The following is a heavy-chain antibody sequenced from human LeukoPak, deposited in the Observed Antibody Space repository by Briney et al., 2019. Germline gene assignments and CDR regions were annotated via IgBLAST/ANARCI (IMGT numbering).Heavy chain of an antibody. V-gene: IGHV1-2*02. CDR1: GYTFTGYY. J-gene: IGHJ6*03. D-gene: IGHD3-22*01. CDR2: INPNSGGT. Sequence: ASVKVSCKASGYTFTGYYMHWVRQAPGQGLEWMGWINPNSGGTNYAQKFQGRVTMTRDTSISAAYMELSRLRSDDTAVYYCARDPLYYYDSSGYYSPYYYYYMDVWGKGTTVTVSS. CDR3: ARDPLYYYDSSGYYSPYYYYYMDV.